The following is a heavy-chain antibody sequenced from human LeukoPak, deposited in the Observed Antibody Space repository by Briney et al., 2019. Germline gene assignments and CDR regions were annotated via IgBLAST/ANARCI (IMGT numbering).Heavy chain of an antibody. CDR2: INWNSGSI. CDR1: GFNFNGYA. D-gene: IGHD3-22*01. Sequence: SLSLSCAPSGFNFNGYAMHWCRQAPGKGLKGVSGINWNSGSIGYAYSVKGRFTISRDNAKNSLYLQMNSLRAEYMAFYYCAKDPGPGMGSGYYLSLYYLDYWGQGTLVTLYS. CDR3: AKDPGPGMGSGYYLSLYYLDY. V-gene: IGHV3-9*03. J-gene: IGHJ4*02.